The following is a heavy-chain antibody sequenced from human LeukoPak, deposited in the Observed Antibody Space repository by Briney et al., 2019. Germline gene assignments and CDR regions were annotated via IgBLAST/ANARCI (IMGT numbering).Heavy chain of an antibody. J-gene: IGHJ4*02. Sequence: GRSLRLSCAASGFTFSDYAMHWVRQAPGKGLEWVAVISYDGSNKYYADSVKGRFTTSRDDSKNTLYLQMNSLRTEDTAIYYCASTRWYYYDSSGYPSDYWGQGTLVTVSS. D-gene: IGHD3-22*01. CDR2: ISYDGSNK. CDR3: ASTRWYYYDSSGYPSDY. CDR1: GFTFSDYA. V-gene: IGHV3-30-3*01.